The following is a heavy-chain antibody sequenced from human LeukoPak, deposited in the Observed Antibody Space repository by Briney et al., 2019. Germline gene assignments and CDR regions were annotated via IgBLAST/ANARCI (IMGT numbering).Heavy chain of an antibody. Sequence: GGSLRPSCAASGFTFSSYWMHWVRQAPGKGLVWVSRINCDGSSTNYADSVKGRFTISRDNAKNTLYLQMTSLRAEDTAVYYCARGYRGNTVDYWGQGTLVTVSS. CDR1: GFTFSSYW. CDR2: INCDGSST. CDR3: ARGYRGNTVDY. D-gene: IGHD2/OR15-2a*01. V-gene: IGHV3-74*01. J-gene: IGHJ4*02.